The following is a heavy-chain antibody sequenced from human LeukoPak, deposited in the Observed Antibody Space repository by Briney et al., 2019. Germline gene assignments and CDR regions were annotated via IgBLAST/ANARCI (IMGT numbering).Heavy chain of an antibody. Sequence: QSGGSLRLSCAASGFTFSSYWMSWVRQAPGKGLEWVANIKQDGSEKYYVDSVKGRFTISRDNAKNSLYLQMNSLRAEDTAVYYCAGIAVPAGSGYWDYWGQGTLVTVSS. V-gene: IGHV3-7*02. CDR1: GFTFSSYW. CDR2: IKQDGSEK. J-gene: IGHJ4*02. D-gene: IGHD6-19*01. CDR3: AGIAVPAGSGYWDY.